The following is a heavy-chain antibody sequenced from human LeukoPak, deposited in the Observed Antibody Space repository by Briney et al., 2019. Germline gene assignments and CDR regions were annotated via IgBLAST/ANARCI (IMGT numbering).Heavy chain of an antibody. J-gene: IGHJ4*02. V-gene: IGHV4-61*01. CDR3: AREIGLITMVRGVITRFFDY. D-gene: IGHD3-10*01. CDR2: IYYSGST. Sequence: PSETLSLTCTVSGGSVSSGSYYWSWIRQPPGKGLEWIGYIYYSGSTNYNPSLKSRVTISVDTSKNQFSLKLSSVTAADTAVYYCAREIGLITMVRGVITRFFDYWGQGTLVTVSS. CDR1: GGSVSSGSYY.